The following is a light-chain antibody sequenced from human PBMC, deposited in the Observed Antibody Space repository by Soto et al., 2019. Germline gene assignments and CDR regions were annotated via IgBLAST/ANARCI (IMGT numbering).Light chain of an antibody. J-gene: IGLJ1*01. CDR2: DVT. V-gene: IGLV2-14*03. CDR1: SSDVGRYNY. CDR3: SSYKSSSTYL. Sequence: QSALTQPAPVSASPGQSITISCTGTSSDVGRYNYVSWYQQYPGKAPKLILYDVTKRPSGVADRFAGSKSGNTASLTISGLQPEDEADYYCSSYKSSSTYLFGTGTKLTVL.